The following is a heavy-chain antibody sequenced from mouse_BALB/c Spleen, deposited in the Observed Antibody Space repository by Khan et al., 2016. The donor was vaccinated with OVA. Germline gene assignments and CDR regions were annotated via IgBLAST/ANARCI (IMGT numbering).Heavy chain of an antibody. CDR2: INTDTGET. CDR1: GYTFTNYG. J-gene: IGHJ1*01. V-gene: IGHV9-1*02. Sequence: QIQLVQSGPELKKPGETVKISCKASGYTFTNYGMNWVKQAPGKGLKWMGWINTDTGETTYTDDFKGRFAFSLDTSASTAYLQINNLKTEDMATYFSARGASYWYFDVWGAGTTVTVSS. CDR3: ARGASYWYFDV.